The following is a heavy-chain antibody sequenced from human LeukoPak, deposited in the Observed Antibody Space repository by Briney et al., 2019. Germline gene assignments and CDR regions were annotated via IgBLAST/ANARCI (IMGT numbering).Heavy chain of an antibody. V-gene: IGHV1-2*02. CDR3: ARTCSGGSCYGKGYYFDY. CDR1: GYTFTGYY. J-gene: IGHJ4*02. Sequence: GASVKVSCKASGYTFTGYYMHWVRQAPGQGLEWMGWINPNSGGTNYAQKFQGRVTMTRDTSISTAYMELSRLRSDDTAVYCCARTCSGGSCYGKGYYFDYRGQGTLVTVSS. D-gene: IGHD2-15*01. CDR2: INPNSGGT.